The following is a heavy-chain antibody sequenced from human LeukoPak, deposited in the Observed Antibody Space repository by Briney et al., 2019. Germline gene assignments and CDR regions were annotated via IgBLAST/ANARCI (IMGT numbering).Heavy chain of an antibody. J-gene: IGHJ5*02. V-gene: IGHV4-30-4*07. D-gene: IGHD6-13*01. CDR1: GGSISSGGYS. Sequence: TPSETLSLTCAVSGGSISSGGYSWSWIRQPPGKGLEWIGYIYYSGSTYYNPSLKSRVTISVDTSKNQFSLKLSSVTAVDTAVYYCARETLGVAQQLAGNWYDPWGQGTLVTVSS. CDR2: IYYSGST. CDR3: ARETLGVAQQLAGNWYDP.